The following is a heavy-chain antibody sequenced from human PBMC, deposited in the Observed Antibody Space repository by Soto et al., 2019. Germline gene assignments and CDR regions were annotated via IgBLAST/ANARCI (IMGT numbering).Heavy chain of an antibody. CDR1: GFTFSSYG. Sequence: CAASGFTFSSYGMHWVRQAPGKGLEWVAVISYDGSNKYYADSVKGRFTISRDNSKNTLYLQMNSLRAEDTAVYYCAKDLSALMVYASYYYYYGMDVWGQGTTVTVSS. CDR2: ISYDGSNK. J-gene: IGHJ6*02. D-gene: IGHD2-8*02. V-gene: IGHV3-30*18. CDR3: AKDLSALMVYASYYYYYGMDV.